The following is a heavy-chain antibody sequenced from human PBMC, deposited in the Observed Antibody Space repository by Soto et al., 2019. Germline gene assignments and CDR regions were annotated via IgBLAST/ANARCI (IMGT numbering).Heavy chain of an antibody. CDR2: INHSGST. CDR1: GGSFSGYY. D-gene: IGHD2-8*02. J-gene: IGHJ4*02. Sequence: QVQLQQWGAGLLKPSETLSLTCAVYGGSFSGYYWTWIRQPPRTGLEWIGEINHSGSTNYNPSLKSRVTISVDTSKNQFSLQLTSVTAADTAVYYCARDKITGLFDYWGQGTLVTVSS. V-gene: IGHV4-34*01. CDR3: ARDKITGLFDY.